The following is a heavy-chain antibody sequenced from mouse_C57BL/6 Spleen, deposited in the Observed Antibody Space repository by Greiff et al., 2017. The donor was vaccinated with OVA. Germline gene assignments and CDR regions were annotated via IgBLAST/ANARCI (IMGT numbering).Heavy chain of an antibody. CDR1: GFTFSDAW. V-gene: IGHV6-6*01. CDR2: IRNKANNHAT. J-gene: IGHJ3*01. CDR3: TVYSNYEGFAY. Sequence: EVKVEESGGGLVQPGGSMKLSCAASGFTFSDAWMDWVRQSPEKGLEWVAEIRNKANNHATYYAESVKGRFTISRDDYKSSVYLQMNSLRAEDTGIYYCTVYSNYEGFAYWGQGTLVTVSA. D-gene: IGHD2-5*01.